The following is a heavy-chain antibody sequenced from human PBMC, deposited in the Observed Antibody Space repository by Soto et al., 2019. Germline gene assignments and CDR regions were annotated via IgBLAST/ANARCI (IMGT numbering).Heavy chain of an antibody. D-gene: IGHD4-17*01. CDR3: ARTTAVPNTLRSRYFFDY. CDR2: VYYSGTT. V-gene: IGHV4-61*01. CDR1: GGSVSKKTYY. J-gene: IGHJ4*02. Sequence: SETLSVTCSVSGGSVSKKTYYWIWIRQPPGKRLEWIGYVYYSGTTNYNPSLKSRVTISVDLSKNQFSLRLSSVTTADTALYYCARTTAVPNTLRSRYFFDYWGQGTLVTVYS.